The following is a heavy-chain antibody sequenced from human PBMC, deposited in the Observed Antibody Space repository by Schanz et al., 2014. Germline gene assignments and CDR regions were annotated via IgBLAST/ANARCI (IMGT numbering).Heavy chain of an antibody. CDR3: AKDGRLPYYGTGSDFDY. CDR1: GFTFSRYG. J-gene: IGHJ4*02. Sequence: HVQLVESGGGVVQPGRSLRLSCAASGFTFSRYGMHWVRQAPGKGLEWVAATRYDGNNKYYVDSVKGRFTISRDNSKNTLYLQVNSLRAEDTAVYYCAKDGRLPYYGTGSDFDYWGQGTLVAVSS. CDR2: TRYDGNNK. V-gene: IGHV3-33*06. D-gene: IGHD3-22*01.